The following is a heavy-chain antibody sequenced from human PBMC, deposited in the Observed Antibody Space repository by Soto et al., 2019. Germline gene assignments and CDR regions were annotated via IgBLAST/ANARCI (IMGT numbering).Heavy chain of an antibody. D-gene: IGHD6-13*01. CDR3: AIHGGIAAAGYFDY. J-gene: IGHJ4*02. CDR1: GGSISSSSYY. Sequence: PSETLSLTCTVSGGSISSSSYYWGWIRQPPGKGLERIGSIYYSGSTYYNPSLKSRVTISVDTSKNQFSLKLSSVTAADTAVYYCAIHGGIAAAGYFDYWGQGTLVTVSS. CDR2: IYYSGST. V-gene: IGHV4-39*01.